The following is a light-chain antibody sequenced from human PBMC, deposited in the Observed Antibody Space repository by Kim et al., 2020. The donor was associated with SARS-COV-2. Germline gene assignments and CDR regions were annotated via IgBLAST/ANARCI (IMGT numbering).Light chain of an antibody. J-gene: IGLJ3*02. CDR1: ALSKQF. Sequence: PGQTAKITCSGDALSKQFADWYLQKTSQDPVLVILKDTERPSGIPERFSGSSSGTTVTLTIGGVQAEDEADYYCQSADSSGTIRVFGAGTQLTVL. CDR3: QSADSSGTIRV. V-gene: IGLV3-25*03. CDR2: KDT.